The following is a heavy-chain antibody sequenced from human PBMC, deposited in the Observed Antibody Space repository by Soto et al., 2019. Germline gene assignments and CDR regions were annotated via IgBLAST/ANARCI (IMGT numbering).Heavy chain of an antibody. CDR1: GFTFSSYA. Sequence: GSLRLSCAASGFTFSSYAMHWVRQAPGKGLEWVAVISYDGSNKYYADSVKGRFTISRDNSKNTLYLQMNSLRAEDTAVYYCARDEDGAAGIAAAGTGGLYYYYGMDVWGQGTTVTISS. V-gene: IGHV3-30-3*01. J-gene: IGHJ6*02. D-gene: IGHD6-13*01. CDR3: ARDEDGAAGIAAAGTGGLYYYYGMDV. CDR2: ISYDGSNK.